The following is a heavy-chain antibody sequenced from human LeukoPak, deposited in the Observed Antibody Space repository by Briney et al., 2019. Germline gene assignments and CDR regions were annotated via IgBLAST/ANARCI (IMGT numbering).Heavy chain of an antibody. D-gene: IGHD3-16*01. CDR3: AKWNYAFDS. CDR1: GLTFSTYR. CDR2: INQDGSDA. J-gene: IGHJ4*02. V-gene: IGHV3-7*01. Sequence: GGSLRLSCAASGLTFSTYRMNWVRQAPGKGLECVANINQDGSDADYVDTVKGRFTVSRDNARGLLYLQMNSLRAADTAVYYCAKWNYAFDSWGQGTLVTVSS.